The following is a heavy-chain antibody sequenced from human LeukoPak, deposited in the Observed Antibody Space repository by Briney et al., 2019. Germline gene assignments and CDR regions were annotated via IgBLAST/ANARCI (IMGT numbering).Heavy chain of an antibody. D-gene: IGHD6-19*01. V-gene: IGHV1-46*01. CDR3: ARAGSEGAVAGNLEFDY. CDR2: INPSGGST. J-gene: IGHJ4*02. Sequence: ASVKVSCKASGYTFTSHYMHWVRQAPGQGLEWMGIINPSGGSTTYAQKFQGRVTITADESTSTAYMELSSLRSEDTAVYYCARAGSEGAVAGNLEFDYWGQGTLVTVSS. CDR1: GYTFTSHY.